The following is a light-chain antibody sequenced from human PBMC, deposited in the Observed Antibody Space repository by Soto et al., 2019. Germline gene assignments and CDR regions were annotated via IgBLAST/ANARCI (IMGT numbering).Light chain of an antibody. J-gene: IGLJ3*02. CDR1: SSDVGNYDY. Sequence: QSALTQPRSVSGSPGQSVTISCTGTSSDVGNYDYVSWYQQHPGMAPQLIIYDIAKRPSGVPDRFSGSKFGNTASLTISGLQAEDEADYYCCSYAGSSSWVFGGGTKLTVL. CDR3: CSYAGSSSWV. V-gene: IGLV2-11*01. CDR2: DIA.